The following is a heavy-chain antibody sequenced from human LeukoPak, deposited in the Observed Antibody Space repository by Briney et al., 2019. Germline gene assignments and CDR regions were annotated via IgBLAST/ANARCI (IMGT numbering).Heavy chain of an antibody. V-gene: IGHV4-39*01. D-gene: IGHD3-10*01. CDR3: ARNYGSGSYSPANWFDP. J-gene: IGHJ5*02. CDR1: DGSISSGSYY. Sequence: SETLSLTCTVSDGSISSGSYYWGWIRQPPGKGLEWIGSIYYSGSTYYNPSLKSRVTISVDTSKNQFSLKLSSVTAADTAVYYCARNYGSGSYSPANWFDPRGQGTLVTVSS. CDR2: IYYSGST.